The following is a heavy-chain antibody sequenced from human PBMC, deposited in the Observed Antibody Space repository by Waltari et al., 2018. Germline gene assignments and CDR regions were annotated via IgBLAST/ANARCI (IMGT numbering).Heavy chain of an antibody. CDR2: IYHSGST. D-gene: IGHD6-13*01. J-gene: IGHJ6*03. Sequence: QVQLQESGPGLVKPSETLSLTCAVSGYSISSGYYWGWIRQPPGKGLEWIGNIYHSGSTHYNPSLKSRVTISVDTSKNQFSLKLSYVTAADTAVYYCARRAAITAAGPTYYMDVWGKGTTVTVSS. V-gene: IGHV4-38-2*01. CDR3: ARRAAITAAGPTYYMDV. CDR1: GYSISSGYY.